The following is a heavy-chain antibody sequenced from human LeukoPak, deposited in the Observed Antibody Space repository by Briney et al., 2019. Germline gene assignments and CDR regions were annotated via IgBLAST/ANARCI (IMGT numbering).Heavy chain of an antibody. J-gene: IGHJ6*02. CDR1: GDSVSSYSAI. Sequence: SQTLSLSCAISGDSVSSYSAIWNCIRQSPPRGLEWLGRAYYRSKWYIEYGASVKSRITINPDTSKNQFSLQLNSVTPEDTAVYYCARGAFGGIKDGMDVWGQGTTVTVSS. D-gene: IGHD3-16*01. CDR2: AYYRSKWYI. CDR3: ARGAFGGIKDGMDV. V-gene: IGHV6-1*01.